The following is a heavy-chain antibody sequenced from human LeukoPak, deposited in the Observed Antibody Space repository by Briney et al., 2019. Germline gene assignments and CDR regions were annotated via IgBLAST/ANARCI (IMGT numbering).Heavy chain of an antibody. CDR1: GFTFSSYA. CDR3: AKDLTYYYDSTGYYFDY. CDR2: ISGSGGST. D-gene: IGHD3-22*01. J-gene: IGHJ4*02. Sequence: GGSLRLSCAASGFTFSSYAMSWVRQAPGKGLEWVSAISGSGGSTYYADSVKGRFTISRDNSKNTLYLQLNSLRAEDTAIYYCAKDLTYYYDSTGYYFDYWGQGTLVTVSS. V-gene: IGHV3-23*01.